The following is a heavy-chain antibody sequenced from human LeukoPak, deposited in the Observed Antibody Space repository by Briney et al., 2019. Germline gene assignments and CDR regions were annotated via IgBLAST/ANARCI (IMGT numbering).Heavy chain of an antibody. Sequence: PSETLSLTCTVSGGSISSYYWSWIRQSPGKGLECIGYIHYTGSTNYNPSLKSRVTIPLDTSKAQFSLKLSSVTAADTAVYYCARVAAASDYWGQGTLVTVSS. CDR2: IHYTGST. CDR3: ARVAAASDY. D-gene: IGHD6-13*01. V-gene: IGHV4-59*12. CDR1: GGSISSYY. J-gene: IGHJ4*02.